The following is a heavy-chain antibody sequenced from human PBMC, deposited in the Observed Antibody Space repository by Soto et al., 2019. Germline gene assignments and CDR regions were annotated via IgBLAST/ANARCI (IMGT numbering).Heavy chain of an antibody. D-gene: IGHD5-12*01. J-gene: IGHJ6*02. V-gene: IGHV1-18*01. CDR1: GYTFTSYG. CDR3: ARVRAEKKDIVATIFQKGYYYYYGMDV. CDR2: ISAYNGNT. Sequence: ASVKVSCKASGYTFTSYGISWVRQAPRQGLEWMGWISAYNGNTNYAQKLQGRVTMTTDTSTSTAYMELRSLRSDDTAVYYCARVRAEKKDIVATIFQKGYYYYYGMDVWGQGTTVTVSS.